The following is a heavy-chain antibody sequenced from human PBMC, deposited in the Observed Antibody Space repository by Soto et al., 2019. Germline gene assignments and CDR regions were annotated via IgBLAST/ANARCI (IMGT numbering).Heavy chain of an antibody. CDR3: AKNPGYYYDSTGYHFDY. V-gene: IGHV3-53*01. CDR1: GFTFSTYA. D-gene: IGHD3-22*01. J-gene: IGHJ4*02. CDR2: IYSSGST. Sequence: GGSLRLSCAASGFTFSTYAMAWVRQAPGKGLEWVSFIYSSGSTYYADSVKGRFTISRDTSKNTLYLQMNSLRAEDTAVYYCAKNPGYYYDSTGYHFDYWGQGTLVTVSS.